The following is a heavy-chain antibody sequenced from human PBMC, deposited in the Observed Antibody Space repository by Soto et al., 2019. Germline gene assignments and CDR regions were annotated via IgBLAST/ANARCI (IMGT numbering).Heavy chain of an antibody. J-gene: IGHJ3*02. CDR3: ARGSDWNRDAFDI. CDR2: MNPNSGNT. D-gene: IGHD1-1*01. CDR1: GYTFTSYD. V-gene: IGHV1-8*01. Sequence: QVQLVQSGAEVKKPGASVKVSCKASGYTFTSYDINWVRQATGQGLEWMGWMNPNSGNTGYAQKFQGRVTMTRNTSISTSYMELSSLRSEDTAVSYCARGSDWNRDAFDIWGQWTMVTVAS.